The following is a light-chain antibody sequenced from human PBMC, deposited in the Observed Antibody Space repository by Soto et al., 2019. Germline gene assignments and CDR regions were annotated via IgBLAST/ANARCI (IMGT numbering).Light chain of an antibody. CDR1: SSDVGAYNY. CDR2: EVT. CDR3: NSYTTNSNRV. V-gene: IGLV2-14*01. Sequence: QSVLTQPPSVSGAPGQRVTISCTGTSSDVGAYNYVSWYQHHPGKAPKLMIYEVTNRPSGVSNRFSGSKSGNTASLTISGLQAEDEADYYCNSYTTNSNRVFGTGTKVTVL. J-gene: IGLJ1*01.